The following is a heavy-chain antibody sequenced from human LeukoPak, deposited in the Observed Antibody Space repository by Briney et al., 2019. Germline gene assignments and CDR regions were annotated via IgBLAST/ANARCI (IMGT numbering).Heavy chain of an antibody. CDR1: GGTFGSYA. CDR2: TIPIFGTA. Sequence: ASVKVSCKASGGTFGSYAINWVRQAPGQGLEWMGGTIPIFGTANYAQKFQGRVAITTDESTSTAYMELSSLRSEDTAVYYCARVFARSGEIGGSCYHYWGQGTLVTVSS. J-gene: IGHJ4*02. D-gene: IGHD2-15*01. CDR3: ARVFARSGEIGGSCYHY. V-gene: IGHV1-69*05.